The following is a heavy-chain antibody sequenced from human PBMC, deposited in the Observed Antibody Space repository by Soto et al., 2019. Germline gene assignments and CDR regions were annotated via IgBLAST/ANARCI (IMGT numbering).Heavy chain of an antibody. CDR3: ASFDWLLRPLTEYFQH. CDR2: ISAYNGNT. V-gene: IGHV1-18*01. CDR1: GYTFTSYG. J-gene: IGHJ1*01. D-gene: IGHD3-9*01. Sequence: ASVKVSCKASGYTFTSYGISWVRQAPGQGLEWMGWISAYNGNTNYAQKLQGRVTMTTDTSTSTAYMELRSLRSEDTAVYYCASFDWLLRPLTEYFQHWGQGTLVTVSS.